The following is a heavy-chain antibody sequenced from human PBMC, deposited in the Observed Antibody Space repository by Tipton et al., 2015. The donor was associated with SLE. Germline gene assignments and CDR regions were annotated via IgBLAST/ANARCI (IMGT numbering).Heavy chain of an antibody. V-gene: IGHV3-49*04. CDR2: IRRKAYGGTT. Sequence: SLRLSCAASGFTFTNYTMNWVRQAPGKGLEWVGYIRRKAYGGTTEYAASVKVRFTISRDDSKSIAYLQMNSLKTEDTAVYYCSRGFCSGGICSSPDAFDIWGQGTMVTVSS. CDR1: GFTFTNYT. CDR3: SRGFCSGGICSSPDAFDI. J-gene: IGHJ3*02. D-gene: IGHD2-15*01.